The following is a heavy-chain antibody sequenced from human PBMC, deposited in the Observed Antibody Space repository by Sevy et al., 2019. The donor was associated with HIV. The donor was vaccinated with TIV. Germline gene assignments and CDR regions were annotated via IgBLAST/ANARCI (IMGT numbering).Heavy chain of an antibody. CDR3: VREVLLWFGEFHDAFDI. D-gene: IGHD3-10*01. V-gene: IGHV3-7*01. Sequence: GGSLRLSCAASGFTFSSYWMSWVRQAPGKGLEWVANIKQDGSEKYYVDSVKGRFTISRDNAKNSLYLQMNSLRAEDTAVYYCVREVLLWFGEFHDAFDIWVQGTMVTVSS. CDR1: GFTFSSYW. J-gene: IGHJ3*02. CDR2: IKQDGSEK.